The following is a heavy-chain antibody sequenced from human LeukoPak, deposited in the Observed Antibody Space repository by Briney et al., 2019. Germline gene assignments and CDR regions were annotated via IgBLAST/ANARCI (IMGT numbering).Heavy chain of an antibody. Sequence: SETLSLTCTVSGGSISSSSYYWGWIRQPPGKGLEWIGSIYYSGSTYYNPSLKSRVTISVDTSKNQFSLKLSSVTAADTAVYYCARFSVYYYGSGSYLTYAFDIWGQGTMVTVFS. CDR3: ARFSVYYYGSGSYLTYAFDI. CDR1: GGSISSSSYY. V-gene: IGHV4-39*01. D-gene: IGHD3-10*01. CDR2: IYYSGST. J-gene: IGHJ3*02.